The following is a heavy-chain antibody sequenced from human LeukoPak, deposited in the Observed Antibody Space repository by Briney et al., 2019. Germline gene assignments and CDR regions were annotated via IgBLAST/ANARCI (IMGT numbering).Heavy chain of an antibody. CDR2: IYYSGST. CDR1: GDSISSHY. V-gene: IGHV4-59*11. Sequence: SETLSLTCTVSGDSISSHYWSWIRQPPGKGLEGIGYIYYSGSTNYNPSLKGRVTISVDTSKKHFSLKLSSVTAADTAVYYCARDGYYDFWSGYYTYYYYMDVWGKGTTVTVSS. CDR3: ARDGYYDFWSGYYTYYYYMDV. J-gene: IGHJ6*03. D-gene: IGHD3-3*01.